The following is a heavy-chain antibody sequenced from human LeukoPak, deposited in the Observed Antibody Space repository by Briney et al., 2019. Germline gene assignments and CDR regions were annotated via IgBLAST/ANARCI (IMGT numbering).Heavy chain of an antibody. J-gene: IGHJ4*02. V-gene: IGHV3-66*01. CDR1: GGSISSYY. CDR2: IYSGGST. Sequence: ETLSLTCTVSGGSISSYYWSWVRQAPGKGLEWVSVIYSGGSTYYADSVKGRFTISRDNSKNTLYLQMNSLRAEDTAVYYCARDSRRILPSDWGQGTLVTVSS. D-gene: IGHD2-15*01. CDR3: ARDSRRILPSD.